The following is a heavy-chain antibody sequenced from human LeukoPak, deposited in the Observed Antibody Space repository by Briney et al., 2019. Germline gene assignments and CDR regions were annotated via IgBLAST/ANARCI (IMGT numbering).Heavy chain of an antibody. CDR1: GFTFSSYE. J-gene: IGHJ4*02. Sequence: PGGSLRLSCAASGFTFSSYEMNWVRKAPGKGLEWVSYISSSGSTIYYADSVKGRFTISRDNAKNSLYLQMNSQRAEDTAVYYCAREGWGAMVVPGGYFDYWGQGTLVTVSS. CDR3: AREGWGAMVVPGGYFDY. D-gene: IGHD4-23*01. CDR2: ISSSGSTI. V-gene: IGHV3-48*03.